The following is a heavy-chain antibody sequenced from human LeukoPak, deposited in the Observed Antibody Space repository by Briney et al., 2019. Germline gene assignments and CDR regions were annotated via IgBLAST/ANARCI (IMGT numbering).Heavy chain of an antibody. CDR3: SGAERLHGGPFLFCP. Sequence: ASVTVSLTSSGYGFTDSNMHWVCLAPGPGLELMGWIYPNSGGTSTEQTFQGRVPMTRDTAITKVSMEVSWLTPGATATSYCSGAERLHGGPFLFCPWGQGALVTVAS. CDR2: IYPNSGGT. J-gene: IGHJ5*02. V-gene: IGHV1-2*02. CDR1: GYGFTDSN. D-gene: IGHD3-16*01.